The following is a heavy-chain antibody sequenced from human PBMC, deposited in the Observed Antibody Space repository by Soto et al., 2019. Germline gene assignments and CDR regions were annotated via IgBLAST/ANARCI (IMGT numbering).Heavy chain of an antibody. Sequence: GGSLRLSCAASGFTFSSYGMHWVRQAPGKGLEWVAVISYDGSNKYYADSVKGRFTISRDNSKNTLYLQMNSLRAEDTAVYYCANWGNYYDSSGYYFDAFDIWGQGTMVTVSS. CDR3: ANWGNYYDSSGYYFDAFDI. V-gene: IGHV3-30*18. CDR2: ISYDGSNK. J-gene: IGHJ3*02. CDR1: GFTFSSYG. D-gene: IGHD3-22*01.